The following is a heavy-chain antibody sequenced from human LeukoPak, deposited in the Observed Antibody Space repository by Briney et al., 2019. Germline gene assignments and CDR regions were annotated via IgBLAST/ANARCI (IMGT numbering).Heavy chain of an antibody. CDR1: GGSFSGYY. D-gene: IGHD3-16*01. CDR3: ARAKRRTSSLIYYFDY. Sequence: SETLSLTCAVYGGSFSGYYWSWIRQPPGKGLEWIGEINHSGSTNYNPSLKSRVTISVDTSKNQFSLKLSSVTAADTAVYYCARAKRRTSSLIYYFDYWGQGTLVIVSS. CDR2: INHSGST. V-gene: IGHV4-34*01. J-gene: IGHJ4*02.